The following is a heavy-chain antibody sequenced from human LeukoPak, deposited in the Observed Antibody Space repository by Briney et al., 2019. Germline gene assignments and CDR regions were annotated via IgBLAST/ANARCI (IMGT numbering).Heavy chain of an antibody. CDR3: ARGGDSSGSIRSAFDI. V-gene: IGHV3-30*14. CDR1: GFTFSSYA. D-gene: IGHD3-22*01. CDR2: ISYDGSNK. Sequence: SGGSLRLSCAASGFTFSSYAMHWVRQAPGKGLEWVAVISYDGSNKYYADSVKGRFTISRDNSKNMVCLQMNSLRAEDTAVYYCARGGDSSGSIRSAFDIWGQGTTVIVSS. J-gene: IGHJ3*02.